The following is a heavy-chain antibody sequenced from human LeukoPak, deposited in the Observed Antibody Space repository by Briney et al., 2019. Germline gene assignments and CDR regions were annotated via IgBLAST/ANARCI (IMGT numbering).Heavy chain of an antibody. CDR1: GYSISSGYY. Sequence: SETLSLTCVVSGYSISSGYYWGWVRQPPGKELEWIGNIYHSGSTYYNPSLKSRVTISVDTSKNQFSLKLSSVTAADTAVYYCARHGKFSSSWYGGYWGQGTLVTVSS. J-gene: IGHJ4*02. CDR3: ARHGKFSSSWYGGY. D-gene: IGHD6-13*01. CDR2: IYHSGST. V-gene: IGHV4-38-2*01.